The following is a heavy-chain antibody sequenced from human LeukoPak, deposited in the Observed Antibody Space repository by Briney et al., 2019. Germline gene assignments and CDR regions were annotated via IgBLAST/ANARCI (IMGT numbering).Heavy chain of an antibody. D-gene: IGHD5-12*01. CDR1: GYSISRGYY. Sequence: SETLSLTCTVSGYSISRGYYWGWIRQPPGKGLEWIGSIYHTGNTYSNPPLKSRVTISVDTSENQFSLKLNSVTAADTAVYYCARYNPSGYDLDYWGQGSLDTVSS. CDR3: ARYNPSGYDLDY. V-gene: IGHV4-38-2*02. J-gene: IGHJ4*02. CDR2: IYHTGNT.